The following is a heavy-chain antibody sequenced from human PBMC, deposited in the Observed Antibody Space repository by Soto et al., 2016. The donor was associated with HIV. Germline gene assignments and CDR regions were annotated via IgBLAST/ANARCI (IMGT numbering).Heavy chain of an antibody. J-gene: IGHJ4*02. CDR3: ARDVGDSSGYYWDE. CDR1: GYTFITYY. D-gene: IGHD3-22*01. Sequence: QVQLVQSGAEVKKPGASVKVSCKASGYTFITYYMHWVRQAPGQGLEWMGIINPRGGRTDYAQKFQGRVTMTRDTSTSIVYMELSRLRSEDTAVYFCARDVGDSSGYYWDEWGQGTLVNRLL. CDR2: INPRGGRT. V-gene: IGHV1-46*01.